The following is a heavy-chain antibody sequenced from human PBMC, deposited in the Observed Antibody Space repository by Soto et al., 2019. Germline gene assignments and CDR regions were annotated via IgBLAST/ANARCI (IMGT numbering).Heavy chain of an antibody. CDR2: ISWNSGSM. V-gene: IGHV3-9*01. Sequence: AGGSLRLSCAASGFTFDDFDDYAMHWVRRRPGKGLEWVSGISWNSGSMGYADSVKARFTISRDNAKKSLHLQMNSLSAEDTALYYCAKDISGRGSYYYYYGMDVWGQGTTVTVSS. CDR1: GFTFDDFDDYA. J-gene: IGHJ6*02. D-gene: IGHD1-26*01. CDR3: AKDISGRGSYYYYYGMDV.